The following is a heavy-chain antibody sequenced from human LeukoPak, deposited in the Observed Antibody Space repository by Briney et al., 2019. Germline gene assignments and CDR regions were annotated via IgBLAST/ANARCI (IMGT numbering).Heavy chain of an antibody. CDR3: ARDPGYYDSSGYYYY. J-gene: IGHJ4*02. D-gene: IGHD3-22*01. V-gene: IGHV1-18*01. CDR2: ISAYNGNT. CDR1: GHNFRSSG. Sequence: GASVKVSCKASGHNFRSSGISWVRQAPGQGLEWMGWISAYNGNTNYAQKLQGRVTMTTHTSTSTTYMELRSLRSDDTAVYYCARDPGYYDSSGYYYYWGQGTLVTVSS.